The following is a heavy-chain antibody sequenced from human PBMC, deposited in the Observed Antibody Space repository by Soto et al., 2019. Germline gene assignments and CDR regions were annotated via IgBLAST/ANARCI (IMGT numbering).Heavy chain of an antibody. V-gene: IGHV3-30*05. D-gene: IGHD1-1*01. CDR1: GFTLSRYG. J-gene: IGHJ6*02. CDR2: ISFEGNTQ. Sequence: QVQLVESGGGVVQPGRSLRLSCAASGFTLSRYGMHWVRQAPGKGLAWVAVISFEGNTQYYADSVKDRFTISRDNSKDTLSLQIHSLRPEDTAVYYCARGAEHQLLSRDYFYGMDVWGQGTTVSVSS. CDR3: ARGAEHQLLSRDYFYGMDV.